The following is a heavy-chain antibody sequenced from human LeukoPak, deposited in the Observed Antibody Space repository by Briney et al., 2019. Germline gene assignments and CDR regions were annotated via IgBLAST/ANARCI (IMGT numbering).Heavy chain of an antibody. Sequence: GGSLRLSCAESGFTFSSFGMHWVRQAPGKGLEWVAFIRYDGSNKYYADSVKGRFTISRDNSKNTLYLQMNSLRAEDTAMYYCAKDFFSIVVPAANDYYYYMDVWGKGTTVTVSS. CDR1: GFTFSSFG. D-gene: IGHD2-2*01. CDR2: IRYDGSNK. J-gene: IGHJ6*03. V-gene: IGHV3-30*02. CDR3: AKDFFSIVVPAANDYYYYMDV.